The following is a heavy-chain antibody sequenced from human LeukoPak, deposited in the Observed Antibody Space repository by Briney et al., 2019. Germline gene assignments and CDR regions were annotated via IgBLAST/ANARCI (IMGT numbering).Heavy chain of an antibody. V-gene: IGHV3-33*01. D-gene: IGHD3-10*01. CDR3: ARVHYYGSGLSSYFDY. Sequence: GRSLRLSCAASGFTFSSYGMHWVRQAPGKGLEWVAVIWYDGSNKYYADSVKGRFTISRDNSKNTLYLQMNSLRAEDTAVYYCARVHYYGSGLSSYFDYWGQGSLVTVSS. CDR1: GFTFSSYG. CDR2: IWYDGSNK. J-gene: IGHJ4*02.